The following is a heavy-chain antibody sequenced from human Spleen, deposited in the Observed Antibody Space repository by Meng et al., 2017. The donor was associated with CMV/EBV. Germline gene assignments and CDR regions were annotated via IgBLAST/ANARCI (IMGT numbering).Heavy chain of an antibody. CDR1: GFTFRSYG. Sequence: GGSLRLSCAASGFTFRSYGMNWVRQAPGKGLEWVAFIKYDGSEKFYVDSVKGRFTISRDNSKNTLYLLMNSLTAEDTAVYHCARTLWFGQFPDQLDDWGQGTLVTVSS. J-gene: IGHJ4*02. D-gene: IGHD3-10*01. CDR3: ARTLWFGQFPDQLDD. CDR2: IKYDGSEK. V-gene: IGHV3-30*02.